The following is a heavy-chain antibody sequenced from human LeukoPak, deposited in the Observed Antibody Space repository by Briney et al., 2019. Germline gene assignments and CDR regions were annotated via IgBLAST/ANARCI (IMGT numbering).Heavy chain of an antibody. CDR1: GYTFTSYG. V-gene: IGHV1-18*01. CDR2: ISAYTGNT. D-gene: IGHD6-19*01. J-gene: IGHJ1*01. CDR3: ARILSSSWYEYFHH. Sequence: ASLKVSCKASGYTFTSYGISWVRQAPGQGLEWMGWISAYTGNTIYAQRLQGRVTMTTDTSTSTAYMELRSLRSDDTAVYYCARILSSSWYEYFHHWGQGTLVTVSS.